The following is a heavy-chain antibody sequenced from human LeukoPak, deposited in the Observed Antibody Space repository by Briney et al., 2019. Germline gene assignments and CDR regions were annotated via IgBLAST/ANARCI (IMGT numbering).Heavy chain of an antibody. D-gene: IGHD1-26*01. CDR1: GFTFNIYS. J-gene: IGHJ4*02. Sequence: GGSLRLSCAASGFTFNIYSMNWVRQAPGKGLEWVSSISGTSNYIYYADSVKGRFTISRDNAKNSLFLQMNSLRAEDTAVYYCARDPGGSANIDYWGQGTLVTVSS. CDR2: ISGTSNYI. V-gene: IGHV3-21*01. CDR3: ARDPGGSANIDY.